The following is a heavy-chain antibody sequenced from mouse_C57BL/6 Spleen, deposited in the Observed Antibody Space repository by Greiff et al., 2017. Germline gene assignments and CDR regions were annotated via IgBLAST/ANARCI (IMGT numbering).Heavy chain of an antibody. J-gene: IGHJ2*01. CDR3: ARYLYGSSYDY. CDR1: GYTFTSYW. V-gene: IGHV1-64*01. D-gene: IGHD1-1*01. Sequence: VQLQQSGAELVKPGASVKLSCKASGYTFTSYWMHWVKQRPGQGLEWIGMIHPNSGSTNYNEKFKSKATLTVDKSSSTAYMQLSSLTSEDAAVYYCARYLYGSSYDYWGQGTTLTVSS. CDR2: IHPNSGST.